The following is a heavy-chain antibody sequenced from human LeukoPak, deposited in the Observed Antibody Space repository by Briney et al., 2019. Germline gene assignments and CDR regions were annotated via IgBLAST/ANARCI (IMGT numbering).Heavy chain of an antibody. J-gene: IGHJ6*02. CDR1: GYTFSSYS. D-gene: IGHD5-12*01. CDR3: ARDWGYSGYDRYYYYGMDV. CDR2: ISSSGSTI. Sequence: SGGSLRLSCAASGYTFSSYSMNWVRQAPGKGLEWVSYISSSGSTIYYADSVKGRFTISRDNAKNSLYLQMNSLRAEDTAVYYCARDWGYSGYDRYYYYGMDVWGQGTTVTVSS. V-gene: IGHV3-48*04.